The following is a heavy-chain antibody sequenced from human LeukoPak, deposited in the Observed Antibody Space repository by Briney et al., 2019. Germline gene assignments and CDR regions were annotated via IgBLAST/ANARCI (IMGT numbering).Heavy chain of an antibody. Sequence: GGSLRLSCAASGFRFSNYAMHWVGQGPGKGLEGRALNSHDGSGEYYADSVKGRFTISRDNSQNTLYLQMHRLKPEDTAVYYCANDKSYSSDDRVYWARNWFDPWGQGTLVTVSS. CDR2: NSHDGSGE. V-gene: IGHV3-30*18. D-gene: IGHD2-8*02. J-gene: IGHJ5*02. CDR3: ANDKSYSSDDRVYWARNWFDP. CDR1: GFRFSNYA.